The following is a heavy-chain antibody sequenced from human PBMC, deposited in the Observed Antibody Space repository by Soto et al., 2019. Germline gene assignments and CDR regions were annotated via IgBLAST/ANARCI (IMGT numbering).Heavy chain of an antibody. CDR3: ARNGLDYDFWSSHYYYYMDV. V-gene: IGHV3-66*01. D-gene: IGHD3-3*01. Sequence: GGSLRLSCAASGFTFSSYAMSWVRQAPGKGLEWVSVIYSGGSTYYADSVKGRFTISRDNSKNTLYLQMNSLRAEDTAVYYCARNGLDYDFWSSHYYYYMDVWGKGTTVTVSS. CDR2: IYSGGST. CDR1: GFTFSSYA. J-gene: IGHJ6*03.